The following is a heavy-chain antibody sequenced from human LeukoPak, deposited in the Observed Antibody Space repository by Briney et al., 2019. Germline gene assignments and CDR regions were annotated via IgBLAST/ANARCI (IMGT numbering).Heavy chain of an antibody. CDR2: INPNSGGT. CDR3: AREVDGYTEMGDDY. D-gene: IGHD5-24*01. CDR1: GYTFTGYY. Sequence: ASVKVSCKASGYTFTGYYMHWVRQAPGQGLEWMGRINPNSGGTNYAQKFQGRFTMTRDTSISTAYMELSRLRSDDTAVYYCAREVDGYTEMGDDYWGQGTLVTVSS. V-gene: IGHV1-2*06. J-gene: IGHJ4*02.